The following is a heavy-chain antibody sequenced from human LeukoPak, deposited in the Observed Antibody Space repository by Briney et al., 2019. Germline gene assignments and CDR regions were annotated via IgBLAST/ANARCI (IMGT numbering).Heavy chain of an antibody. V-gene: IGHV4-4*02. J-gene: IGHJ4*02. Sequence: GSLRLSCAASGFTFSSYAMSWVRQPPGKGLEWIGEIYHSGSTNYNPSLKSRVTISVDKSKNQFSPKLSSVTAADTAVYYCARDFSYGSGSYRLYYFDYWGQGTLVTVSS. CDR3: ARDFSYGSGSYRLYYFDY. CDR1: GFTFSSYAM. D-gene: IGHD3-10*01. CDR2: IYHSGST.